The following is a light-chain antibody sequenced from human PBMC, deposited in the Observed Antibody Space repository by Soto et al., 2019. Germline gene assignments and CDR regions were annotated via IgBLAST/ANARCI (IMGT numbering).Light chain of an antibody. CDR3: QQSYITLWT. CDR1: QSIASY. Sequence: DLHLTQSPSSLSASIGDRVTITCRASQSIASYLNWYQQKPGTAPKLLIYAASSLQSEVPSRFSGSGSGTDFTLTISSLQPEDFATYYCQQSYITLWTFGQGTKVEIK. CDR2: AAS. J-gene: IGKJ1*01. V-gene: IGKV1-39*01.